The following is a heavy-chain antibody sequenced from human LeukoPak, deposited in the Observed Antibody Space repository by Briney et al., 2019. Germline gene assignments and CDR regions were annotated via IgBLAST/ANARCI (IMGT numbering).Heavy chain of an antibody. J-gene: IGHJ4*02. CDR3: AKGQDIGFDY. V-gene: IGHV3-23*01. Sequence: GGTQRLSCAASGFTFSNYGMNWVRQAPGKGLEWVSGITGNGGTTYYADSVKGRFTISRDNSKNTLYLQMNSLRAEDTAVYYCAKGQDIGFDYWGQGTLVTVSS. CDR1: GFTFSNYG. CDR2: ITGNGGTT.